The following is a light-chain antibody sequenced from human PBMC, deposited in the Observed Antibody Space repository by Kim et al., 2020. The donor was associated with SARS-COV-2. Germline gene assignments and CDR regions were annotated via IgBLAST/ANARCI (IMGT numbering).Light chain of an antibody. CDR3: QTYDNDVHWV. CDR2: EDD. CDR1: SGSIGSNY. J-gene: IGLJ3*02. V-gene: IGLV6-57*01. Sequence: KTVTISCTRSSGSIGSNYVQWYQQRPGRSPTIVIYEDDRRPSGVPDRFSGSIDSSSNSASLTISGLKAEDEADYYCQTYDNDVHWVFGGGTQLTVL.